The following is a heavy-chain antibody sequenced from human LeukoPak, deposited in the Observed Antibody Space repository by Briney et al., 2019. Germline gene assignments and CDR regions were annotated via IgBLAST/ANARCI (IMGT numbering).Heavy chain of an antibody. CDR2: ISAYNGNT. Sequence: GASVKVSCKASGYTFTSYGISWVRQAPGQGLEWMGWISAYNGNTSYAQKLQGRVTMTTDTSTSTAYMELRSLRSDATAVYYCARDLGYSSGWYSDYWGQGTLVTVSS. CDR1: GYTFTSYG. CDR3: ARDLGYSSGWYSDY. V-gene: IGHV1-18*01. D-gene: IGHD6-19*01. J-gene: IGHJ4*02.